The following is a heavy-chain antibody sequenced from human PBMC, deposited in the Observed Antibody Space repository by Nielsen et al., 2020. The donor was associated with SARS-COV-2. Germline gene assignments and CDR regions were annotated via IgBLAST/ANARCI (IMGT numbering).Heavy chain of an antibody. CDR3: ARGRIVVGATMAY. Sequence: SVKVSCKASGYTFTTYAINWVRQAPGQGLEWMGGIIPIFGTANYAQKFQGRVTITADESTSTAYMELSSLRSEDTAVYYCARGRIVVGATMAYWGQGTLVTVSS. CDR2: IIPIFGTA. V-gene: IGHV1-69*13. D-gene: IGHD1-26*01. J-gene: IGHJ4*02. CDR1: GYTFTTYA.